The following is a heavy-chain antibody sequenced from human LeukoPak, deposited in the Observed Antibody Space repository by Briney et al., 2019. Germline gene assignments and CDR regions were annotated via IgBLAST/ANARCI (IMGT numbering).Heavy chain of an antibody. CDR1: GFAFNTYW. D-gene: IGHD5-18*01. CDR3: AKDQRQMAPRQLWSGDY. CDR2: IRGDGTNP. J-gene: IGHJ4*02. V-gene: IGHV3-74*01. Sequence: GGSLRLSCAASGFAFNTYWMHWVRQVPGKGLVWVSRIRGDGTNPIYADSVKGRFTISRDDSKNTLYLQMNSLRAEDTAVYYCAKDQRQMAPRQLWSGDYWGQGTLVTVSS.